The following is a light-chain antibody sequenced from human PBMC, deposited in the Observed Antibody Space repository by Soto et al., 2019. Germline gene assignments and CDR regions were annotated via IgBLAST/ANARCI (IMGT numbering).Light chain of an antibody. J-gene: IGKJ2*01. V-gene: IGKV3-11*01. CDR3: QQYNSHYT. CDR1: QSVSSY. Sequence: EIVLTQSPATLSLSPGERATLSCRASQSVSSYLAWYQQKPGQAPRLLIYDASNRATGIPARFSGSGSGTDFTLTISSLEPEDFATYYCQQYNSHYTFGQGTKVEI. CDR2: DAS.